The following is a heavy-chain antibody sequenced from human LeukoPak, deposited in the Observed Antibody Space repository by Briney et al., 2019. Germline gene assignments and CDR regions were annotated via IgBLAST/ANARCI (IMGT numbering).Heavy chain of an antibody. V-gene: IGHV1-18*01. D-gene: IGHD5-12*01. CDR2: ISAYNGNT. CDR1: GYTFTSYG. CDR3: ARVRPGSGYDAWAPGAFDI. J-gene: IGHJ3*02. Sequence: GASVKVSCKASGYTFTSYGISWVRQAPGQGLEWMGWISAYNGNTNYAQKLQGRVTMTTDTSTSTAYMELRSLRSDDTAVYYCARVRPGSGYDAWAPGAFDIWGQGTMVTVSS.